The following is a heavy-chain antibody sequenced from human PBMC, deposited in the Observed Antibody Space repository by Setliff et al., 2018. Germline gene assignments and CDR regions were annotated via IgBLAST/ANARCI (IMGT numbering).Heavy chain of an antibody. Sequence: ASVKVSCKASGYTFSNYGITWVRQAPGQGLEWMGWISAYSGNTKYAQKLQGRVTMTTDTSTTTAYLELRSLTSDDTAVYYCSRLVRYCTTTSCQGASGAEFWGQGTLVTSPQ. CDR2: ISAYSGNT. CDR1: GYTFSNYG. V-gene: IGHV1-18*01. J-gene: IGHJ4*02. CDR3: SRLVRYCTTTSCQGASGAEF. D-gene: IGHD2-2*01.